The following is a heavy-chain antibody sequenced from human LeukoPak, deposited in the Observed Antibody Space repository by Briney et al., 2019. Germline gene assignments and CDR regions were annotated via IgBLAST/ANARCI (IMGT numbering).Heavy chain of an antibody. CDR1: GGSISSSDYF. CDR2: ISYSGST. Sequence: SETLSLTCIVSGGSISSSDYFWSWSRQPPGKGLQWIGYISYSGSTYYNPSLKSRLTISLDTSKNQFSLNLTSVTAADTAVYYCARFITGPSAFDYWGQGTLVTVSS. D-gene: IGHD1-20*01. CDR3: ARFITGPSAFDY. J-gene: IGHJ4*02. V-gene: IGHV4-30-4*01.